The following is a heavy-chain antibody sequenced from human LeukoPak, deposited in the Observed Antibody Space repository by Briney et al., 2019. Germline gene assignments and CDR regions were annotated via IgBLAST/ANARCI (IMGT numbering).Heavy chain of an antibody. V-gene: IGHV1-2*02. CDR2: TNPNSGGT. D-gene: IGHD4-17*01. Sequence: ASVKVSCKASGYIFTAYYMHWVRQAPGQGLEWMGWTNPNSGGTDYAQKFQGRVTMTRDTSISTVYMELSSLKSDDTAVYYCTRGRRLDNAPTVPSEYWGQGTLVTVSS. J-gene: IGHJ4*02. CDR3: TRGRRLDNAPTVPSEY. CDR1: GYIFTAYY.